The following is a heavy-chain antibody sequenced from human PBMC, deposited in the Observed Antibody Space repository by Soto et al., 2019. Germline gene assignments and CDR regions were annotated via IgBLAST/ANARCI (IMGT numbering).Heavy chain of an antibody. CDR3: ARGRFLEWLLEYYFDY. D-gene: IGHD3-3*01. CDR2: IYYSGST. J-gene: IGHJ4*02. Sequence: PSETLSLTCAVSGGSISGYYWSWVRQAPGKGLEWIGYIYYSGSTYYNPSLKSRVTISVDTSKNQSSLKLSSVTAADTAVYYCARGRFLEWLLEYYFDYWGQGTLVTVSS. V-gene: IGHV4-59*08. CDR1: GGSISGYY.